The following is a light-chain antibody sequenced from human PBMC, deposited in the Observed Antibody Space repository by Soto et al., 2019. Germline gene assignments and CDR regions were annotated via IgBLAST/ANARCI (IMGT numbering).Light chain of an antibody. CDR3: QHYNDWPPAFT. V-gene: IGKV3D-15*01. CDR2: GAS. Sequence: EILMTQSPATLSVSPGERATLSCRASQSLNRNLAWYQQKPGQAPRLIIYGASTRASGIPARSSGSGSGTEFTLTISSLQSEDFALYYCQHYNDWPPAFTFGPGTKVDL. J-gene: IGKJ3*01. CDR1: QSLNRN.